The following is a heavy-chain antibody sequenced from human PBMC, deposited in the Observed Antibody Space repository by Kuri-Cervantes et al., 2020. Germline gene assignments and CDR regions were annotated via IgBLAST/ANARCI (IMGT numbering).Heavy chain of an antibody. Sequence: GESLKISCAASGFTFSSSWMHWVCQAPEKGLEWVADIKCDGSEKYYVDSVKGRFTISRDNAKNSLYLQMNSLRDEDTAVYYCARDRSGNVDWGQGTLVTVSS. CDR2: IKCDGSEK. J-gene: IGHJ4*02. D-gene: IGHD3-22*01. CDR3: ARDRSGNVD. V-gene: IGHV3-52*01. CDR1: GFTFSSSW.